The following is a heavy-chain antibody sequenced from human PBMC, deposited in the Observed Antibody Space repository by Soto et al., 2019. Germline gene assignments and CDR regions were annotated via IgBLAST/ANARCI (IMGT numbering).Heavy chain of an antibody. J-gene: IGHJ5*02. CDR2: ISSSSSYI. V-gene: IGHV3-21*01. Sequence: GGSLRLSCAASGFTFSSYSMNWVRQAPGKGLEWVSSISSSSSYIYYADSVKGRFTISRDNAKNSLYLQMNSLRAEDTAVYYCARVVGYSYAPFDPWGQGTLVTVSS. CDR3: ARVVGYSYAPFDP. D-gene: IGHD5-18*01. CDR1: GFTFSSYS.